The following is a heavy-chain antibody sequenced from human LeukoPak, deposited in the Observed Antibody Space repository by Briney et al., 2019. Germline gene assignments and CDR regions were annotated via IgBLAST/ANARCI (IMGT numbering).Heavy chain of an antibody. J-gene: IGHJ4*02. CDR1: GFSFSFHA. CDR3: ATPAYEILTGPDH. CDR2: VSFDESQK. V-gene: IGHV3-30-3*01. Sequence: GGSLRLSCVASGFSFSFHAMRWLRQTPGKGLEWVAVVSFDESQKYYADSVRGRFTISRDNFNNTLFLQMNTLRPEDTAVYYCATPAYEILTGPDHWGQGTLVTVSS. D-gene: IGHD3-9*01.